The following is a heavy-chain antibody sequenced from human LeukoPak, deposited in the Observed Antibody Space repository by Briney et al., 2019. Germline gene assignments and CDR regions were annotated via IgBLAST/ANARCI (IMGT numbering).Heavy chain of an antibody. CDR1: GFTFSSYG. V-gene: IGHV3-30*18. Sequence: GGSLRLSCAASGFTFSSYGMHWVRQAPGQGLEWVAVISYDGSNKYYADSVKGRLTISRDNSKNTLYLQMNSLRAEDTAVYYCAKDHYDFWSGYPSDGLDVWGQGTTVTVSS. CDR2: ISYDGSNK. CDR3: AKDHYDFWSGYPSDGLDV. D-gene: IGHD3-3*01. J-gene: IGHJ6*02.